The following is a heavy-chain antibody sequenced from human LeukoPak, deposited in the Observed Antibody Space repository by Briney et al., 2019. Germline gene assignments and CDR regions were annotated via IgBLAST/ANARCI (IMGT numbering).Heavy chain of an antibody. D-gene: IGHD3-22*01. Sequence: PGGSLRLSCAASGLTVCSNYMSWVGQAPGTGLKWGSVIYSSGSTYYADSVKGRFTISRDNSKNTLYLQMNSLRAEDTAVYYCARERRYSDSRLPDIWGQGTKVTVSS. J-gene: IGHJ3*02. CDR2: IYSSGST. CDR3: ARERRYSDSRLPDI. V-gene: IGHV3-53*01. CDR1: GLTVCSNY.